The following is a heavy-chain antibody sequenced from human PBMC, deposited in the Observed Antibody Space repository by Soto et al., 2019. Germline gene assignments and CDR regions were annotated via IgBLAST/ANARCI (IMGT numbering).Heavy chain of an antibody. CDR2: MNPNTGNT. D-gene: IGHD2-8*02. V-gene: IGHV1-8*01. CDR1: GYTFTSYD. Sequence: ASVKVSCKASGYTFTSYDISWVRQAPGQGLEWLGWMNPNTGNTGYAQKFQGRLILTRDTSISTAYMELSSLTSEDTAEYYCARNPANTGYFEYWGQGALVTVSS. CDR3: ARNPANTGYFEY. J-gene: IGHJ4*02.